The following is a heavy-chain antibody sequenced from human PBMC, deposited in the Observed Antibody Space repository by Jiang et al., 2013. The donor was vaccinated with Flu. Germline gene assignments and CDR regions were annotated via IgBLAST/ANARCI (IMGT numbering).Heavy chain of an antibody. D-gene: IGHD2-2*01. CDR2: INQDGSEK. CDR1: GFTFSSYW. CDR3: TRDMPFGTY. Sequence: ASGFTFSSYWMTWVRQAPGKGLEWVANINQDGSEKYYVGSVKGRFTISRDSAKNSLYLQMNSLRPEDTAVYYCTRDMPFGTYWGQGTLVSVSS. V-gene: IGHV3-7*03. J-gene: IGHJ4*02.